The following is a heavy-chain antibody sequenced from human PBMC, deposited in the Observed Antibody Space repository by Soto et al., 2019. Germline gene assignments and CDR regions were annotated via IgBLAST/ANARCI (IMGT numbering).Heavy chain of an antibody. CDR2: IYYSGST. V-gene: IGHV4-39*01. CDR3: AKKSDDILTGYYT. CDR1: GGSISSSSYY. J-gene: IGHJ5*02. Sequence: QLQLQESGPGLVKPSETLSLTCTVSGGSISSSSYYWGWIRQPPGKGLEWIGSIYYSGSTYYNPSLKSRVTISVDTSKNQFSLKLSSVTAADTAVYYCAKKSDDILTGYYTWGQGTLVTVSS. D-gene: IGHD3-9*01.